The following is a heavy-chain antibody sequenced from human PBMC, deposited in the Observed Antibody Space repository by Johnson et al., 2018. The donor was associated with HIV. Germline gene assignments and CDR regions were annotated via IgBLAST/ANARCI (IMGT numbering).Heavy chain of an antibody. Sequence: VHLVESGGGVVQPGGSLRLSCAASGFTFSSYGMHWVRQAPGKGLEWVAFIRYDGSNKYYADSVKGRFTISRDNSKNTLYLQMNSLRDEDTAVYYCVTADRGSAWGQGTTVTVSS. V-gene: IGHV3-30*02. D-gene: IGHD1-26*01. CDR3: VTADRGSA. CDR2: IRYDGSNK. CDR1: GFTFSSYG. J-gene: IGHJ3*01.